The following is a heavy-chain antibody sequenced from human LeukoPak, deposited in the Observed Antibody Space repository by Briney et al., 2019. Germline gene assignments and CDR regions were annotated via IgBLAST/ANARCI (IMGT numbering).Heavy chain of an antibody. J-gene: IGHJ4*02. V-gene: IGHV3-23*01. CDR1: GFTFSSYA. CDR3: AIADGARSSDY. CDR2: ISGSGGST. D-gene: IGHD3-10*01. Sequence: GGSLRLSCAASGFTFSSYAMSWVRQAPGKGLEWVSAISGSGGSTYYADSVKGRFTISRDNSKNTLYLQMNSLRAEDMAVYYCAIADGARSSDYWGQGTLVTVSS.